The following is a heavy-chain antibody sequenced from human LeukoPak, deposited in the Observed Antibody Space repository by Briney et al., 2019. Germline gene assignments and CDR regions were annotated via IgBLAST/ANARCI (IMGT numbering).Heavy chain of an antibody. CDR2: IYHSGST. J-gene: IGHJ5*02. CDR3: ASCSAAIYGNWFDP. D-gene: IGHD2-2*02. CDR1: SGSISSSNC. V-gene: IGHV4-4*02. Sequence: SGTLSLTCAVSSGSISSSNCWSWVRQPPGKGLEWIGEIYHSGSTNYNPSLKSRVTISVDKSKNQFSLKLSSVTAADTAVYYCASCSAAIYGNWFDPWGQGTLVTVSS.